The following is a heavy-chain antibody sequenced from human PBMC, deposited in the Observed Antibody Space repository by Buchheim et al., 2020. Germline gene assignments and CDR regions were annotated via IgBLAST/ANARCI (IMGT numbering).Heavy chain of an antibody. V-gene: IGHV3-30*18. CDR2: ISFDGSSE. Sequence: QVQLVESGGGVVQPGRSLRLSCAASGFTFSSYGIHWVRQAPGKGLEWVAVISFDGSSEDYADSVKGRFTISRDNSKNMVYLQMNSLSTEDTAVYYCAKDRDSTGWLDFAFDYWGQGT. J-gene: IGHJ4*02. CDR1: GFTFSSYG. D-gene: IGHD3-22*01. CDR3: AKDRDSTGWLDFAFDY.